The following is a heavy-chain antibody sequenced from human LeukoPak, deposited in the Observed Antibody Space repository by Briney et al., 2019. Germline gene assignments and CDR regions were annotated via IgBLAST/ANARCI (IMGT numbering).Heavy chain of an antibody. CDR3: AKDPYSGSYFDS. Sequence: PGGSLRLSCAASGFTFSSYAMSWVRQAPGKGLDWVSGISGSGGSTFYADSVKGRFTISRDNSKNTLYLQMDSLRAEDTAVYYCAKDPYSGSYFDSWGQGTLATVSS. CDR2: ISGSGGST. J-gene: IGHJ4*02. D-gene: IGHD1-26*01. V-gene: IGHV3-23*01. CDR1: GFTFSSYA.